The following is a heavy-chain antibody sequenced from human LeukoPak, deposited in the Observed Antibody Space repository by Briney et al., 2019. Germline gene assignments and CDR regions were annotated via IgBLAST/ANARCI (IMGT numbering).Heavy chain of an antibody. D-gene: IGHD2-15*01. J-gene: IGHJ5*02. CDR2: ICYSGST. Sequence: SETLSLTCTVSGGSINSYYWSWIRQPPGKGLEWIGYICYSGSTNHNPSLKSRVTISVDTSKNQFSLKLSSVTAADTAVYYCARHQYCSGGSCYSAGGDWFDPWGQGTLVTVSS. V-gene: IGHV4-59*08. CDR3: ARHQYCSGGSCYSAGGDWFDP. CDR1: GGSINSYY.